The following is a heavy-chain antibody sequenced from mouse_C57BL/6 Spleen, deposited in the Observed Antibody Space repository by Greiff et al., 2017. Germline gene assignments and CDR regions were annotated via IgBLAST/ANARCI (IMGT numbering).Heavy chain of an antibody. J-gene: IGHJ2*01. CDR3: ARYDYGSSYSFAY. D-gene: IGHD1-1*01. V-gene: IGHV5-17*01. CDR1: GFTFSDYG. Sequence: EVMLVESGGGLVKPGGSLKLSCAASGFTFSDYGMHWVRQAPEKGLEWVAYISSGSSTIYYADTVKGRFTISRDHAKNTLYLQLPSLRSEDTAMYYCARYDYGSSYSFAYWGQGTTLTVSS. CDR2: ISSGSSTI.